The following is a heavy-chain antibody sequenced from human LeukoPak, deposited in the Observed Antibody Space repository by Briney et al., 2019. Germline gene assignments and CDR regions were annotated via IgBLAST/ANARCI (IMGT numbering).Heavy chain of an antibody. CDR1: GYTFTSYD. V-gene: IGHV1-8*01. Sequence: GASVKVSCKASGYTFTSYDINWVRQATGQGLEWMGWMNTNSGNTGYAQKFQGRVTMTRNTSISTAYMELSSLRSEDTAVYYCARVFFPAAGTRLRYYYYGMDVWGQGTTVTVSS. J-gene: IGHJ6*02. D-gene: IGHD6-13*01. CDR2: MNTNSGNT. CDR3: ARVFFPAAGTRLRYYYYGMDV.